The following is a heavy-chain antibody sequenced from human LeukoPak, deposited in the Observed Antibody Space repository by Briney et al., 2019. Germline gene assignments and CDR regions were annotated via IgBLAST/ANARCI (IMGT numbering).Heavy chain of an antibody. Sequence: GGSLRLSCAASGFTFSSYTMNWVRQAPGKGLEWVSSISGSGTFIYDADSVKGRFTISRDNAKNSLYLQMDSLRAEDTAVYYCARHIPFDCWGQGALVTVSS. CDR2: ISGSGTFI. V-gene: IGHV3-21*01. D-gene: IGHD2-21*01. CDR1: GFTFSSYT. CDR3: ARHIPFDC. J-gene: IGHJ4*02.